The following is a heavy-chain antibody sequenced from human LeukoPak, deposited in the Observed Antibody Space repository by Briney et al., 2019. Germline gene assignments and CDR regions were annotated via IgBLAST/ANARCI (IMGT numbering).Heavy chain of an antibody. CDR2: ISYDGSNK. CDR1: GFTSSSYG. D-gene: IGHD3-16*02. J-gene: IGHJ4*02. V-gene: IGHV3-30*18. CDR3: AKDFGDVWGTYRWVFDY. Sequence: RPGGSLRLSCAASGFTSSSYGMHWVRQAPGKGLEWVAVISYDGSNKYYADSVKGRFTLSRDSSKNTLYLQMNSLRAEDTAVYYCAKDFGDVWGTYRWVFDYWGQGTLVTVSS.